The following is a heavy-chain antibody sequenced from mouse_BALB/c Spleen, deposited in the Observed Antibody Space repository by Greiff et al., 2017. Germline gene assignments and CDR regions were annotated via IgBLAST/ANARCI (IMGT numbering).Heavy chain of an antibody. CDR2: IYYSGTI. V-gene: IGHV3-5*02. J-gene: IGHJ2*01. Sequence: EVQRVESGPGLVKPSQTVSLTCTVTGISITTGNYRWSWIRQFPGNKLEWIGYIYYSGTITYNPSLTSRTTITRDTSKNQFFLEMNSLTAEDTATYYCAREDYGYDGYYFDYWGQGTTLTVSS. D-gene: IGHD2-2*01. CDR3: AREDYGYDGYYFDY. CDR1: GISITTGNYR.